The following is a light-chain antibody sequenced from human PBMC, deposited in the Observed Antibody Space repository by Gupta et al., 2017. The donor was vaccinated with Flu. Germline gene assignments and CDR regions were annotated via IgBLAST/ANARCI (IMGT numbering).Light chain of an antibody. CDR2: WAS. J-gene: IGKJ1*01. V-gene: IGKV4-1*01. CDR3: QQYIGASWT. CDR1: QSVLYSSNNKNC. Sequence: DIVMTQSPDSLAVSLGERATINCKSSQSVLYSSNNKNCLSWYQQKPGQPPKLLIYWASTRDSGVPDRFSGSGSGTDFTPTISSLQAEDVAVYYCQQYIGASWTFGQGTXVEIK.